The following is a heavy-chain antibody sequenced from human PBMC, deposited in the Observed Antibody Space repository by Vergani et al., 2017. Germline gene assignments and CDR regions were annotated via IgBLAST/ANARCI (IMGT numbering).Heavy chain of an antibody. D-gene: IGHD3-10*01. V-gene: IGHV4-59*01. CDR1: GGSMSGYY. CDR2: MYHSGST. CDR3: GRVADFYGLVSRLLDL. Sequence: QVRLQESGPGLVKPSETLSLTCSVSGGSMSGYYWSWIRQPPGKELEWIGYMYHSGSTNYNPSPQTRVTISGDTSKNQFSLKLNSVTAADPAVYYCGRVADFYGLVSRLLDLWGQGILVTVSS. J-gene: IGHJ5*02.